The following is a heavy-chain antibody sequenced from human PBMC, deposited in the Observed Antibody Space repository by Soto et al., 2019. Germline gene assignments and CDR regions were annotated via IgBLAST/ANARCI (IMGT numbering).Heavy chain of an antibody. CDR3: AMGERASRPDSYYGIDV. Sequence: ASVKVSCKASGYTFTGYYIHWLRQAPGKGLDGVGWINPKSGGTNYAQKFQGRVTMTRDTSNSTAYMELSRLRCDDTAVYSGAMGERASRPDSYYGIDVWGQGTTVTVSS. J-gene: IGHJ6*02. V-gene: IGHV1-2*02. CDR2: INPKSGGT. D-gene: IGHD1-26*01. CDR1: GYTFTGYY.